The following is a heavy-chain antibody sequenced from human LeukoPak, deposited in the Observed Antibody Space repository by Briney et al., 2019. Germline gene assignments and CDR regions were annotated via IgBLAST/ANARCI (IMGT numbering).Heavy chain of an antibody. V-gene: IGHV3-48*02. Sequence: GGSLRLSCAASGFTFSNYAMSWVRQAPGKGLEGISYTSSSGVTTDYADSVRGRFTISRDNAKNLLFLEINSLRDDDTAVYYCARDKRQTSGSKKYFDYWGQGILVTVSS. CDR2: TSSSGVTT. D-gene: IGHD2/OR15-2a*01. CDR1: GFTFSNYA. J-gene: IGHJ4*02. CDR3: ARDKRQTSGSKKYFDY.